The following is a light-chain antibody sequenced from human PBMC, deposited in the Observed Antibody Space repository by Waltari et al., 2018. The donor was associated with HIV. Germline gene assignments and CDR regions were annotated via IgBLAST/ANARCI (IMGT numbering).Light chain of an antibody. CDR3: AAWDDSLSGWV. J-gene: IGLJ3*02. V-gene: IGLV1-47*01. CDR1: SSNIGSNY. CDR2: RNN. Sequence: QSVLTQPPSASGTPGQRVTISCSGSSSNIGSNYIYWYQQLPGTAPKLLIYRNNRLPSGVPDRFSGSKSGTSASLAISGLRSEDEADYSCAAWDDSLSGWVFGGGTKLTVL.